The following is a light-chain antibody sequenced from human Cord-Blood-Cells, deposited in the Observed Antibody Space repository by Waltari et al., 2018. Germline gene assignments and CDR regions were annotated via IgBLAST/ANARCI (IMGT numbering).Light chain of an antibody. CDR1: SSDVGGYNY. J-gene: IGLJ3*02. Sequence: QSALTQPASVSGSPGQSITISCTGTSSDVGGYNYVSWYQQHPGKAPKLMIYDVSNRPSGFSNRFLGSKSGNTASLTISGLQAEDEADYYCSSYTSSSTLVFGGGTKLTVL. V-gene: IGLV2-14*01. CDR2: DVS. CDR3: SSYTSSSTLV.